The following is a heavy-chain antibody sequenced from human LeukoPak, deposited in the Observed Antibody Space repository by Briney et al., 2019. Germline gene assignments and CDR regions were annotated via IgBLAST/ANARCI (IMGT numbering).Heavy chain of an antibody. CDR2: ISSSGSII. D-gene: IGHD2-15*01. V-gene: IGHV3-48*03. CDR3: ARATLAFDY. CDR1: GFTLSSHE. Sequence: PGGSLRLSCAAPGFTLSSHEMNWVRQAPGKGLEWVSYISSSGSIIYYADSVKGRFTISRDNAKSSLFLQMNSLRAEDTAVYYCARATLAFDYWGQGTLVTVSS. J-gene: IGHJ4*02.